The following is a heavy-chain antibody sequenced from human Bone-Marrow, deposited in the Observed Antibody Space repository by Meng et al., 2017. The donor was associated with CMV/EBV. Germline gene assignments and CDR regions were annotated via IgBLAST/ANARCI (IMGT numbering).Heavy chain of an antibody. CDR2: IIPIFGTA. D-gene: IGHD6-19*01. CDR3: ARDRRQWGGVYYFDY. V-gene: IGHV1-69*05. CDR1: GGTFSSYA. J-gene: IGHJ4*02. Sequence: SVKVSCKASGGTFSSYAISWVRQAPGQGLERMGGIIPIFGTANYAQKFQGRVTITTDESTSTAYMELSSLRSEDTAVYYCARDRRQWGGVYYFDYWGQGTLVTFSS.